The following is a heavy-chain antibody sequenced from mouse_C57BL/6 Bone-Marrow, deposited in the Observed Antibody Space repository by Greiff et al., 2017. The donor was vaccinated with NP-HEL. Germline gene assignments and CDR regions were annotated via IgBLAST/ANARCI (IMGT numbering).Heavy chain of an antibody. Sequence: DVMLVDSGGGLVQSGRSLRLSCATSGFTFSDFYMEWVRQAPGKGLEWIAASRNKANDYTTEYSASVKGRFIVSRDTSQSILYLRMNALRAEDTAIYYCARDGDGYAMDYWGQGTSVTVSS. V-gene: IGHV7-1*01. CDR3: ARDGDGYAMDY. J-gene: IGHJ4*01. CDR1: GFTFSDFY. CDR2: SRNKANDYTT. D-gene: IGHD3-3*01.